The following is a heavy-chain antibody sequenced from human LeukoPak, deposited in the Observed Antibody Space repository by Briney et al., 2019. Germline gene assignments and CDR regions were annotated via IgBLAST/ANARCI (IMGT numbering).Heavy chain of an antibody. J-gene: IGHJ5*02. CDR3: ARGGGYCSGGSCYWANWFDP. CDR2: MNPKSGNT. V-gene: IGHV1-8*03. Sequence: ASVKVSCKASGYTFTSYDINWVRQVTGQGLEWMGWMNPKSGNTGYAQKFQGRVTITRNTSISTAYMEVSSLRSEDTAVYYCARGGGYCSGGSCYWANWFDPWGQGTLVTVSS. CDR1: GYTFTSYD. D-gene: IGHD2-15*01.